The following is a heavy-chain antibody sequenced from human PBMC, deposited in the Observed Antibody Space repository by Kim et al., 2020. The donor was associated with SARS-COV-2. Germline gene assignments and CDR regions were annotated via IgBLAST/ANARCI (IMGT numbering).Heavy chain of an antibody. J-gene: IGHJ2*01. Sequence: SETLSLTCAVYGGSFSGYYWSWIRQPPGKGLEWIGEINHSGSTNYNPSLKSRVTISVDTSKNQFSLKLSSVTAADTAVYYCARRPVVAGTVYFDLWGRGTLVTVSS. CDR2: INHSGST. D-gene: IGHD6-19*01. CDR3: ARRPVVAGTVYFDL. V-gene: IGHV4-34*01. CDR1: GGSFSGYY.